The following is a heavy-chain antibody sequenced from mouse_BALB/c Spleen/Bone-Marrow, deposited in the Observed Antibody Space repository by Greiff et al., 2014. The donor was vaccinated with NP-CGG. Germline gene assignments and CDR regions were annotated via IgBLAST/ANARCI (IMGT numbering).Heavy chain of an antibody. J-gene: IGHJ2*01. CDR1: GYTFSSYW. Sequence: LKESGGSVKISCKATGYTFSSYWIEGGKQRPGHGLEWIGEILPGSGSTNYNEKFKGKATFTADTSSNTAYMQLSSLTSEDSAVYYCARNLYYFDYWGQGTTLTVSS. V-gene: IGHV1-9*01. CDR3: ARNLYYFDY. CDR2: ILPGSGST.